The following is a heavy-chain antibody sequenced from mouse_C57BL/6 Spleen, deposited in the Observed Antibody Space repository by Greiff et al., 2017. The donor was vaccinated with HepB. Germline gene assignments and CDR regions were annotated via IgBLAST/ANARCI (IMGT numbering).Heavy chain of an antibody. V-gene: IGHV5-4*01. CDR2: ISDGGSYT. Sequence: EVKVVESGGGLVKPGGSLKLSCAASGFTFSSYAMSWVRQTPEKRLEWVATISDGGSYTYYPDNVKGRFTISRDNAKNNLYLQMSHLKSEDTAMYYCARDVVAHWYFDVWGTGTTVTVSS. J-gene: IGHJ1*03. D-gene: IGHD1-1*01. CDR1: GFTFSSYA. CDR3: ARDVVAHWYFDV.